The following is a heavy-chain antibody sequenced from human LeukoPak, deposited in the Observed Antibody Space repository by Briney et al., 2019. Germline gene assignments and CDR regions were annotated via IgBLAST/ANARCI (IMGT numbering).Heavy chain of an antibody. CDR3: AREVSEGFDF. D-gene: IGHD3-22*01. CDR2: FGTRSTSI. CDR1: GFTFSSYG. J-gene: IGHJ4*02. Sequence: GGSLRLSCAASGFTFSSYGMNWIRQAPGKGLEWVSSFGTRSTSIYHAGSVKGRFATSRDNAKNLLYLQMNSLRAEDTALYYCAREVSEGFDFWGQGTLVTVSS. V-gene: IGHV3-21*01.